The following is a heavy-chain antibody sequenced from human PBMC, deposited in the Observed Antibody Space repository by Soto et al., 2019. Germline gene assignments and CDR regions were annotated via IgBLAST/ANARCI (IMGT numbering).Heavy chain of an antibody. CDR3: ARDLGGWPDY. CDR1: GGTFSSYA. CDR2: IVPIVDTS. Sequence: SVKVSCKTSGGTFSSYAISWVRQAPGQGLEWMGGIVPIVDTSTYSQKFQGRVTITRDTSASTAYMELSSLRSEDTAVYYCARDLGGWPDYWGQGTLVTVSS. J-gene: IGHJ4*02. D-gene: IGHD2-15*01. V-gene: IGHV1-69*05.